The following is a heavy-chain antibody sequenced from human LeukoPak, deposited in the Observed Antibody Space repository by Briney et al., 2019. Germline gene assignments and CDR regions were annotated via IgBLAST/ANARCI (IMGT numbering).Heavy chain of an antibody. V-gene: IGHV3-53*01. D-gene: IGHD5-24*01. J-gene: IGHJ3*02. CDR2: IYIGGTT. CDR3: ARGTQVEMVGLQFNGAFDI. Sequence: PGGSLRLSCAASGFTVSTNYMTWVRQAPGKGLEWVSVIYIGGTTLSADSVKGRFTISRDTSKNTLYLQMNSLRAEDTAVYYCARGTQVEMVGLQFNGAFDIWGQGTMVTVSS. CDR1: GFTVSTNY.